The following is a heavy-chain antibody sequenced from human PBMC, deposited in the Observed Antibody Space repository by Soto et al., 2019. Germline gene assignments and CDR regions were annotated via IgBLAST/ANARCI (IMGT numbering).Heavy chain of an antibody. CDR1: GGSFSGYY. D-gene: IGHD6-13*01. CDR2: ITHSGRT. J-gene: IGHJ4*02. Sequence: QVQLQQWGAGLLKPSETLSLTCAVYGGSFSGYYWSWIRRPPGKGLEWIGEITHSGRTNYNPSLKSRVTISEVTSKNQVSLKLSSVTAADTAVYYCARLYGSRGPFDYWGQGTLVTVSS. CDR3: ARLYGSRGPFDY. V-gene: IGHV4-34*01.